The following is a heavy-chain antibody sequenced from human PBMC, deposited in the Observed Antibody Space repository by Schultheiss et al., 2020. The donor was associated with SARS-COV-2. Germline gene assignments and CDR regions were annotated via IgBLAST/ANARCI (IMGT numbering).Heavy chain of an antibody. D-gene: IGHD3-22*01. CDR1: GYSISSGYY. V-gene: IGHV4-38-2*01. CDR3: ASSPGGYDSSGYGFDY. CDR2: IYHSGST. Sequence: GSLSLTCAVSGYSISSGYYWGWIRQPPGKGLEWIGSIYHSGSTYYNPSLKSRVTISVDTSKNQFSLKLSSVTAADTAVYYCASSPGGYDSSGYGFDYWGQGTLVTVSS. J-gene: IGHJ4*02.